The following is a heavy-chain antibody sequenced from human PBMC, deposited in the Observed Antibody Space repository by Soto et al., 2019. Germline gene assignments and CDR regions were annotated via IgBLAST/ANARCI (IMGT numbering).Heavy chain of an antibody. V-gene: IGHV1-3*01. D-gene: IGHD6-19*01. CDR2: INGGNGNT. CDR3: ARDGAVDGNINFDY. CDR1: GYTFTNYA. J-gene: IGHJ4*02. Sequence: GASVKVSCKASGYTFTNYAIHWVRQAPGQRLEWMGWINGGNGNTKYSQKFQDRVTITRDTSASTAYMELSRLRSEDTAVYYCARDGAVDGNINFDYWGQGTLVTAPQ.